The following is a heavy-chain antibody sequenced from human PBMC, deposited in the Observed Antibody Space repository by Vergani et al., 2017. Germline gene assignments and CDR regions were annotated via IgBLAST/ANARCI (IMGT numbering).Heavy chain of an antibody. D-gene: IGHD6-6*01. CDR3: ARGREQLALYYYCYMDV. CDR2: MNPNSGNT. V-gene: IGHV1-8*01. Sequence: QVQLVQSGAEVKKPGASVKVSCKASGYTFTSYDINWVRQATGQGLEWMGWMNPNSGNTGYAQKFQGRVTMTRNTSISTAYMELSSLRSEDTAVYYCARGREQLALYYYCYMDVWGKGTTVTVSS. J-gene: IGHJ6*03. CDR1: GYTFTSYD.